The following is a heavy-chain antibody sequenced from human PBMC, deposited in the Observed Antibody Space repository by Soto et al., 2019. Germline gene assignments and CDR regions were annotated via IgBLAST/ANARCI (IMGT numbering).Heavy chain of an antibody. CDR1: GGTFSSYT. D-gene: IGHD1-26*01. CDR3: ARGVGAVGANYY. CDR2: IIPILGIA. Sequence: QVQLVQSGAEVKKPGSSVKVSCKASGGTFSSYTISWVRQAPGQGLEWMGRIIPILGIANYAQKFQGRVTITADKSTSTAYMELSSLRSEDTAVYYCARGVGAVGANYYWGQGTLVTVSS. V-gene: IGHV1-69*02. J-gene: IGHJ4*02.